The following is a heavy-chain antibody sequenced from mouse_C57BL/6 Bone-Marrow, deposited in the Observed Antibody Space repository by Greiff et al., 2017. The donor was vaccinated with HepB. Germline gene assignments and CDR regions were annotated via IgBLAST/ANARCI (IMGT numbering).Heavy chain of an antibody. J-gene: IGHJ3*01. Sequence: QVHVKQSGAELVKPGASVKMSCKASGYTFTTYPIEWMKQNHGKSLEWIGNFHPYNDDTKYNEKFKGKATLTVEKSSSTVYLELSRLTSDDSAVYYCARGDYGKGSFAYWGQGTLVTVSA. D-gene: IGHD2-1*01. CDR1: GYTFTTYP. V-gene: IGHV1-47*01. CDR3: ARGDYGKGSFAY. CDR2: FHPYNDDT.